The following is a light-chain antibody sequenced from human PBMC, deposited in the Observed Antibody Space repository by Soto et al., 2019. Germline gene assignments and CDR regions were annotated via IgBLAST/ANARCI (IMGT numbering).Light chain of an antibody. V-gene: IGKV3-20*01. J-gene: IGKJ3*01. CDR1: QSVSSNF. CDR3: QQYGSSPGIT. Sequence: EIVLTQSPGTLSLSPGERATLSCRASQSVSSNFLAWYRQKPGQAPSLLIYGASSRATGIPDRFSGSGSGTDFTLTISRLEPEDFAVYYCQQYGSSPGITFGPGTKVDLK. CDR2: GAS.